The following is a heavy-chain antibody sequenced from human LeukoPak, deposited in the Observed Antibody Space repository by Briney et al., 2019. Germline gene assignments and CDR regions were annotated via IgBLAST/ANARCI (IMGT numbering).Heavy chain of an antibody. D-gene: IGHD2-2*01. V-gene: IGHV3-23*01. CDR2: ISGSGGST. CDR3: AKDTVVVPAALFDP. J-gene: IGHJ5*02. CDR1: GFTFSSYS. Sequence: GGSLRLSCAASGFTFSSYSMNWVRQAPGKGLEWVSAISGSGGSTYYADSVKGRFTISRDNSKNTLYLQMNSLRAEDTAVYYCAKDTVVVPAALFDPWGQGTLVTVSS.